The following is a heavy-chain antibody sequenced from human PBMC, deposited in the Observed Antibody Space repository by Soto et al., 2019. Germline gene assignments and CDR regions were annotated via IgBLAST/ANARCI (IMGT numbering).Heavy chain of an antibody. Sequence: GGSLRLSCEGSVFTFSNNAMHRVRQAPGKGLEWVAFISYDGSNKYYEDSVEGRFTISRDNSKNTLYLQMNSLRAEYTAVYYCARYYYDSSGYYFDYWCQGTLVTVSS. CDR3: ARYYYDSSGYYFDY. V-gene: IGHV3-30*01. J-gene: IGHJ4*02. CDR2: ISYDGSNK. CDR1: VFTFSNNA. D-gene: IGHD3-22*01.